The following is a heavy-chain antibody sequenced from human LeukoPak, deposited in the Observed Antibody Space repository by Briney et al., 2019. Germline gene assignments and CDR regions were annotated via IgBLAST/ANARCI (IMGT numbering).Heavy chain of an antibody. CDR3: ARPSFSTSSGNPSDY. Sequence: GGSLRLSCAASGFTFSDHYMDWVRQAPGKGLEWVGRTRNKANSYTTEYAASVKGRFTISRDDSKNSLYLQMNSLKTEDTAVYYCARPSFSTSSGNPSDYWGQGTLLTVSS. J-gene: IGHJ4*02. CDR2: TRNKANSYTT. D-gene: IGHD1-14*01. V-gene: IGHV3-72*01. CDR1: GFTFSDHY.